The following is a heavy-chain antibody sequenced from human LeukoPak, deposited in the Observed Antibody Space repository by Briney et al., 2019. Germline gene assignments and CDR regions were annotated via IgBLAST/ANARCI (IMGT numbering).Heavy chain of an antibody. Sequence: GASVKVSCKASGYTFTSYYLHWVRQAPGQGLEWMGIINPSGGSTTYAQKFQGRVTMTRDMSTSTVYMELSSLRSEDTAVYYCAREAAGGGEHIVVVIAATNDAFDIWGQGTMVTVSS. CDR2: INPSGGST. D-gene: IGHD2-15*01. J-gene: IGHJ3*02. V-gene: IGHV1-46*01. CDR1: GYTFTSYY. CDR3: AREAAGGGEHIVVVIAATNDAFDI.